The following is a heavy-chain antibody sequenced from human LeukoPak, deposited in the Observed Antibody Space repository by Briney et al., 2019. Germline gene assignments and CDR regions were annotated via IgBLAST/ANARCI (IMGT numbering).Heavy chain of an antibody. D-gene: IGHD1-26*01. J-gene: IGHJ3*02. CDR2: INPNSGGT. CDR3: ATPTALIEVGATRNDAFDI. Sequence: ASVKVSCKASGYTFTGYYMHWVRQAPGQGLEWMGWINPNSGGTNYAQKFQGRVTMTRDTSISTAHMELSSLRSEDTAVYYCATPTALIEVGATRNDAFDIWGQGTMVTVSS. CDR1: GYTFTGYY. V-gene: IGHV1-2*02.